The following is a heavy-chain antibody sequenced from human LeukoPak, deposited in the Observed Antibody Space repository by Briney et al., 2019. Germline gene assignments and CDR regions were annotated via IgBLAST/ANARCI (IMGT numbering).Heavy chain of an antibody. CDR2: AYSGGST. CDR1: GFTVSNNY. V-gene: IGHV3-66*02. D-gene: IGHD5-18*01. CDR3: ARDRYSYGFALDC. Sequence: PGGSLRLSCAASGFTVSNNYMSWVRQAPGKGLEWVSVAYSGGSTYSADSVKGRFTISRDNSKNTLYLQMNSLRAEDSAVYYCARDRYSYGFALDCWGQGTLVTVSS. J-gene: IGHJ4*02.